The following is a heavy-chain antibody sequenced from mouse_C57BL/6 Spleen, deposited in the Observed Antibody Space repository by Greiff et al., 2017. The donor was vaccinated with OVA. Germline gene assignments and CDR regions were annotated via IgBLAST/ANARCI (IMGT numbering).Heavy chain of an antibody. Sequence: VQLQQPGTELVKPGASVKLSCKASGYTFTSYWMHWVKQRPGQGLEWIGWIDPENGDTEYASKFQGKATITADTSSNTAYLQLSSLTSEDTAVYYCTTYGRRFAYWGQGTLVTVSA. J-gene: IGHJ3*01. V-gene: IGHV14-4*01. D-gene: IGHD2-1*01. CDR3: TTYGRRFAY. CDR2: IDPENGDT. CDR1: GYTFTSYW.